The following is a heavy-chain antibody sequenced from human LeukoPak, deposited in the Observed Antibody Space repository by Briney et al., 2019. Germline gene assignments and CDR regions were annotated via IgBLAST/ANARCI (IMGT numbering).Heavy chain of an antibody. CDR3: ASLYDSTGFCFDY. CDR2: ISGSGDAV. J-gene: IGHJ4*02. D-gene: IGHD3-22*01. Sequence: GRSLRLSWVVSGFRFSDYYMSCIRQTPGRCREFISSISGSGDAVYYTGSVKGRFHISRDNAKNSLYLQLDSLSAEDTAVYYCASLYDSTGFCFDYWGQGALVTVSS. V-gene: IGHV3-11*01. CDR1: GFRFSDYY.